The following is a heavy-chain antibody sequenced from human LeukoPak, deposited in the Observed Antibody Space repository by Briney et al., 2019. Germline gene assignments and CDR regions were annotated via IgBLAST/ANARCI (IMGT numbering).Heavy chain of an antibody. D-gene: IGHD1-1*01. Sequence: PSETLSLTCAVYGGSFSGYYWSWIRQPPGKGLEWIGEINHSGSTNYNPSLKSRVTISVDTSKNQFSLKLSSVTAADTAVYYCASGVQLERRMVSENDYWCQGTLVTVSS. V-gene: IGHV4-34*01. J-gene: IGHJ4*02. CDR3: ASGVQLERRMVSENDY. CDR2: INHSGST. CDR1: GGSFSGYY.